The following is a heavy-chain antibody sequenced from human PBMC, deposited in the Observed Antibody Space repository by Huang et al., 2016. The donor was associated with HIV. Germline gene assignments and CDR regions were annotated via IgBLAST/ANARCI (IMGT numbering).Heavy chain of an antibody. J-gene: IGHJ4*02. Sequence: QVQLVQSGAEMKKSGSSVKVSCKASGGTVSSFSFTWVRQAPGHGLEWMGGIHPLHDTTDLAQKFRGRVTLTADESTNTAFMELSGLTSQDTAVYYCARGVGNSNRGFDIWGQGTLVTVS. CDR1: GGTVSSFS. D-gene: IGHD5-18*01. CDR2: IHPLHDTT. V-gene: IGHV1-69*13. CDR3: ARGVGNSNRGFDI.